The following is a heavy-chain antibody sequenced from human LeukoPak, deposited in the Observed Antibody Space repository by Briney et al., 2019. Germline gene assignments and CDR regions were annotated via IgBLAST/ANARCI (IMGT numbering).Heavy chain of an antibody. Sequence: GGSLRLSCAASGFTFYDYGMSWVRQAPGKGLEWGSGINWNGVRTGYADSVKGRFTISRDKAKNALYLQMNSLRAEDTALYYCARRLRNYYYYMDVWGKGTTVTVSS. CDR3: ARRLRNYYYYMDV. J-gene: IGHJ6*03. CDR2: INWNGVRT. CDR1: GFTFYDYG. D-gene: IGHD1-14*01. V-gene: IGHV3-20*04.